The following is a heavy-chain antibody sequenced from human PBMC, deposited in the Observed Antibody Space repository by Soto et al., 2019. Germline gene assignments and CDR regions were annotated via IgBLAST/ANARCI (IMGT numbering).Heavy chain of an antibody. CDR1: GFSLNTDEVG. CDR3: VHTGRYFDSLWGPFDY. J-gene: IGHJ4*02. V-gene: IGHV2-5*02. D-gene: IGHD3-9*01. CDR2: IYWDDDE. Sequence: QITLKESGPTLVKPTQTLTLTCTFSGFSLNTDEVGVGWIRQPPGKALEWLALIYWDDDERYSPSLRSRLTITKFTSKDQVVLTMTNMDPVDTATYYFVHTGRYFDSLWGPFDYWGQGTLVTVSS.